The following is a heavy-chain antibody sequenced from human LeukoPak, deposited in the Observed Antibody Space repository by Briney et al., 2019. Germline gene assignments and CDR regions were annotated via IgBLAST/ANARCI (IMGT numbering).Heavy chain of an antibody. Sequence: SETLSLTCTVFGGSISNGGYYWNWIRQHPGKGLELIGYIYYTGRTYYNPSLNSRLSMSVDTSKNQFSLSLSSVTAADTAVYYCARTAYCGGDCYHPSGFFQRWGPGTLVTVSS. CDR1: GGSISNGGYY. J-gene: IGHJ1*01. D-gene: IGHD2-21*02. V-gene: IGHV4-31*03. CDR2: IYYTGRT. CDR3: ARTAYCGGDCYHPSGFFQR.